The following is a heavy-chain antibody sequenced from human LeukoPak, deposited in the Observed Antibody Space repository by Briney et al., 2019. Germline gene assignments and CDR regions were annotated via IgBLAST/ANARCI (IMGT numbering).Heavy chain of an antibody. CDR1: GITFTNYW. CDR3: ASSSYSSSSA. J-gene: IGHJ5*02. CDR2: INEDGSQK. Sequence: GGSLRLSCAASGITFTNYWMIWVRQAPGKALEWVANINEDGSQKYYVGSVEGRFTISRDNAKNSVFLQMNSLRAEDTAVYYCASSSYSSSSAWGQGTLVTVSS. V-gene: IGHV3-7*01. D-gene: IGHD6-6*01.